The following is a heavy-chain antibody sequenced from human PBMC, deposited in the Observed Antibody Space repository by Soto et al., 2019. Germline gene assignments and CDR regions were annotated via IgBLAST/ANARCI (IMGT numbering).Heavy chain of an antibody. V-gene: IGHV4-31*03. CDR3: SNDYDSSGYFVY. J-gene: IGHJ4*02. CDR1: GGSISSGGNY. CDR2: IYYSGST. Sequence: SETLSLTCTVSGGSISSGGNYWSWIRQHPGKGLDWIGYIYYSGSTYYNPSLKSRVTISVDTSKNQFSLKLSSVTAADTAVYYCSNDYDSSGYFVYWGQGTLVTVSS. D-gene: IGHD3-22*01.